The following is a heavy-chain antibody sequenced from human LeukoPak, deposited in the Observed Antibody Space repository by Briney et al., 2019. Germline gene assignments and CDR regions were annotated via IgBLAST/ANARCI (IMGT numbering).Heavy chain of an antibody. V-gene: IGHV3-11*01. Sequence: PGGSLRLSCAASGFTLSNYYTSWIRQAPGKGLEWVSYISGSGSKTYFIDFVKGRFSISRDNTKNSVYLQMNSLRAEDTAMYYCVREGRYGPNDAFDVWGHGTMVIVS. CDR1: GFTLSNYY. CDR3: VREGRYGPNDAFDV. J-gene: IGHJ3*01. CDR2: ISGSGSKT. D-gene: IGHD2-15*01.